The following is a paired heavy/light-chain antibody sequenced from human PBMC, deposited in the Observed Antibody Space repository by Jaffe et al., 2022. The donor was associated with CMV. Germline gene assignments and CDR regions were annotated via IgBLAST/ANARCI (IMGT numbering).Light chain of an antibody. V-gene: IGLV2-14*03. CDR1: SSDVGGYNY. J-gene: IGLJ3*02. Sequence: QSALTQPASVSGSPGQSITISCTGTSSDVGGYNYVSWYQQHPGKAPKLMIYDVSNRPSGVSNRFSGSKSGNTASLTISGLQAEDEADYYCSSYTSSSTLGFGGGTKLTVL. CDR3: SSYTSSSTLG. CDR2: DVS.
Heavy chain of an antibody. J-gene: IGHJ5*02. Sequence: QVQLVQSGAEVKKPGASVKVSCKASGYTFTGYYMHWVRQAPGQGLEWMGWINPNSGGTNYAQKFQGWVTMTRDTSISTAYMELSRLRSDDTAVYYCARDLSQLAFWSGYYGGWFDPWGQGTLVTVSS. CDR2: INPNSGGT. CDR3: ARDLSQLAFWSGYYGGWFDP. CDR1: GYTFTGYY. D-gene: IGHD3-3*01. V-gene: IGHV1-2*04.